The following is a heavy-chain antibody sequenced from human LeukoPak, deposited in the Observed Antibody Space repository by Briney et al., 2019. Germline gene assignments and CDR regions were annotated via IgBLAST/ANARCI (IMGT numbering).Heavy chain of an antibody. V-gene: IGHV3-15*05. Sequence: PGGSLRLSCAASGFSFSRAWMSWVRQAPGKGLEWVGHIKSKSDGGTADYAAPVKGRFTISRDDSKNTLFLQVNSLKIEDTAVYYCTTVTLRPVGLWGQGTLVTVSS. CDR3: TTVTLRPVGL. D-gene: IGHD2-21*02. CDR2: IKSKSDGGTA. J-gene: IGHJ4*02. CDR1: GFSFSRAW.